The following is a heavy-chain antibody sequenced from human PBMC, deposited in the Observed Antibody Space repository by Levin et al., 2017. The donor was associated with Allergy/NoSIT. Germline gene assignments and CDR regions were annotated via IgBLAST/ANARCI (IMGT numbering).Heavy chain of an antibody. CDR2: ISSSSSFT. Sequence: SGGSLRLSCAASGFTFSDYFMTWIRQSPGKGLEWLSFISSSSSFTNYADSVKGRFTTSRDNAKKSLFLQMNSLRAEDSAVYYCATRGGGSGSHAFDIWGQGTMVTVSS. CDR1: GFTFSDYF. J-gene: IGHJ3*02. V-gene: IGHV3-11*03. CDR3: ATRGGGSGSHAFDI. D-gene: IGHD2-15*01.